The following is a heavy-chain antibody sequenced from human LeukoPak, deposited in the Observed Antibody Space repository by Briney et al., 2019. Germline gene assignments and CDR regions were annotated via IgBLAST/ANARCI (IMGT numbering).Heavy chain of an antibody. D-gene: IGHD1-26*01. Sequence: ASVKVSCKASGYTFTSYDINWVRQAPGQGLEWMGIINPSGGSTSYAQKFQGRVTMTRDMSTSTVYMELNSLRSEDTAVYYCARISGSYFSLYYFDYWGQGTLVTVSS. CDR1: GYTFTSYD. CDR3: ARISGSYFSLYYFDY. V-gene: IGHV1-46*01. J-gene: IGHJ4*02. CDR2: INPSGGST.